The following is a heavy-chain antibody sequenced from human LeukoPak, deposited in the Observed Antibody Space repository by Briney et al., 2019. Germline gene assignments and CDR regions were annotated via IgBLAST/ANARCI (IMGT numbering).Heavy chain of an antibody. V-gene: IGHV4-39*01. CDR2: VYYTGST. D-gene: IGHD1-26*01. CDR3: ARHEDIVGATNDAFDI. Sequence: SETLSLTCTVSGGSISRGSYYWGWIRQPPGKELEWIGSVYYTGSTYHNPSLKSRVIIFVDTSKNQFSLKLSSVTAADTAVYYCARHEDIVGATNDAFDIWGQGTMVTVSS. J-gene: IGHJ3*02. CDR1: GGSISRGSYY.